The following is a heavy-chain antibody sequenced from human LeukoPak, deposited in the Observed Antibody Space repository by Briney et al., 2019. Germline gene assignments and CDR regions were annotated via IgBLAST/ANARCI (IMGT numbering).Heavy chain of an antibody. V-gene: IGHV4-59*08. D-gene: IGHD6-19*01. CDR3: VRHVGSEQRLVPFDY. CDR1: GGSFSSYY. CDR2: IYYSGST. Sequence: SETLSLTCPASGGSFSSYYWSWIGQPPGKGLEWFGYIYYSGSTNYNPSLKSRVTISVDTSKNQFSLKLSSVTAADTAVYYCVRHVGSEQRLVPFDYWGQGTLVTVSS. J-gene: IGHJ4*02.